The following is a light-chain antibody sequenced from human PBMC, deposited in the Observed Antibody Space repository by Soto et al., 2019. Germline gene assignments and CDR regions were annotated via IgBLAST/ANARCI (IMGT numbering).Light chain of an antibody. V-gene: IGKV3-20*01. J-gene: IGKJ1*01. CDR2: GAS. CDR3: QQYGSSPQT. CDR1: QSVSSSY. Sequence: EIVVTQSPGTLSLSPGERATLSCTASQSVSSSYLAWYQQKPGQAPRLLIYGASSRATGIPDRFSGSGSGTDFTLTISRLEPEDFAVYYCQQYGSSPQTFGQGTKVDIK.